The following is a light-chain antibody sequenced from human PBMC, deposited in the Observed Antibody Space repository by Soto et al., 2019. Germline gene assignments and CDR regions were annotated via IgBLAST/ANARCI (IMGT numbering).Light chain of an antibody. CDR3: QQSYSTPPT. J-gene: IGKJ1*01. CDR2: SAS. Sequence: DIHMTQSPSSLSASVGDRVAITCRATQNIGSYLSWYQQKPGIAPKVLIFSASSLQSGVPSRFSGSGFGTDFTLTISSLQPEDFATYYCQQSYSTPPTFGQGTKVDIK. V-gene: IGKV1-39*01. CDR1: QNIGSY.